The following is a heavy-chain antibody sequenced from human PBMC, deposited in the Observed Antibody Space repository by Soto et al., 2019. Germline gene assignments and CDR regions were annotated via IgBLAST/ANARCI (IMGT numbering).Heavy chain of an antibody. Sequence: GGSLRLSCSASGFTFSSYAMHWVRQAPGKGLEYVSAISSNGGSTYYADSVKGRFTISRDNSKNTLYLQMSSLRAEDTAVYYCVQLWSTFYYYYGMDVWGQGTTVTVSS. CDR3: VQLWSTFYYYYGMDV. J-gene: IGHJ6*02. D-gene: IGHD5-18*01. CDR2: ISSNGGST. CDR1: GFTFSSYA. V-gene: IGHV3-64D*08.